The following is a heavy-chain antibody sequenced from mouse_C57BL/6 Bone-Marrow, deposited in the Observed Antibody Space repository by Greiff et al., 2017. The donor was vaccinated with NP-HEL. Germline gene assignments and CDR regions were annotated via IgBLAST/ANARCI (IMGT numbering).Heavy chain of an antibody. CDR2: IDPENGDT. Sequence: VQLQQSGAELVRPGASVKLSCTASGFNIKDDYMHWVKQRPEQGLEWIGWIDPENGDTEYASKFQGKATITADTSSNTAYLQLSSLTSEDTAVYYCTCDYYGSSYDYAMDYWGQGTSGTVSS. J-gene: IGHJ4*01. V-gene: IGHV14-4*01. D-gene: IGHD1-1*01. CDR3: TCDYYGSSYDYAMDY. CDR1: GFNIKDDY.